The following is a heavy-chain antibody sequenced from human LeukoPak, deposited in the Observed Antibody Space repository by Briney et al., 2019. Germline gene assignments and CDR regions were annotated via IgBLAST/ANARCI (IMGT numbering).Heavy chain of an antibody. Sequence: GASVKVSCKASGYTFTGHYMHWLRQAPGQGLEWMGWINLNSGATNYAQKFRGRVTMTRDTSLTTAYMELSSLRSDDTAVYYCARDGSLYDFWPHGWFDPWGQGTLVTVSS. V-gene: IGHV1-2*02. J-gene: IGHJ5*02. CDR2: INLNSGAT. D-gene: IGHD3-3*01. CDR3: ARDGSLYDFWPHGWFDP. CDR1: GYTFTGHY.